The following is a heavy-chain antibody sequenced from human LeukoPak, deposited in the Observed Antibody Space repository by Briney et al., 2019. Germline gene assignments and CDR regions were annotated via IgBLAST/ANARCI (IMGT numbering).Heavy chain of an antibody. CDR1: GYTFTSYW. J-gene: IGHJ6*03. CDR3: ARQSMVRGVTSSSYMDV. D-gene: IGHD3-10*01. Sequence: KVSCKASGYTFTSYWIGWVRQMPGKGLEWMGIIYPGDSDTRYSPSFQGQVTISADESISTAYLQWSSLKASDTAMYYCARQSMVRGVTSSSYMDVWGKGTTVTISS. V-gene: IGHV5-51*01. CDR2: IYPGDSDT.